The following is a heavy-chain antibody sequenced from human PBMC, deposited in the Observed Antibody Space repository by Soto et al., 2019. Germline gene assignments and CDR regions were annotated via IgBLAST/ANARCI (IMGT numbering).Heavy chain of an antibody. CDR2: IYYSGST. D-gene: IGHD1-7*01. Sequence: PSETLSLTCTVSGGSISSYYWSWIRQPPGKGLEWIGYIYYSGSTNYNPSLKSRVTISVDTSKNQFSLKLSSVTAADTAVYYCARGGGDNWNYKAFDPWGQGTLVTVSS. CDR1: GGSISSYY. V-gene: IGHV4-59*01. J-gene: IGHJ5*02. CDR3: ARGGGDNWNYKAFDP.